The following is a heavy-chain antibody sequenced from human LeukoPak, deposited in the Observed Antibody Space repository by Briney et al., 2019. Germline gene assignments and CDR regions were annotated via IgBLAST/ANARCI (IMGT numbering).Heavy chain of an antibody. Sequence: SGGSLRLSRAASGFTFSSYWMSWARQAPGTGLEWVANIKQDGSEKLYLDSVRGRFTISRDNAKNSLYLQMNSLRAEDTAVYYCARVDWSGYSSGLDYWGQGTLVTVSS. CDR2: IKQDGSEK. CDR3: ARVDWSGYSSGLDY. D-gene: IGHD3-3*01. J-gene: IGHJ4*02. CDR1: GFTFSSYW. V-gene: IGHV3-7*01.